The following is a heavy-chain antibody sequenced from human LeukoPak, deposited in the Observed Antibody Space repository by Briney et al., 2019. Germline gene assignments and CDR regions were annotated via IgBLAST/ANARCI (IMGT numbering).Heavy chain of an antibody. V-gene: IGHV4-4*09. Sequence: SETLSLTCTVSGDSISSSYWSWIRQPPGQGLEYIGYIYSSGTTNYNPSHKSRFTISVDTSRNQLFLKLTSVTAADTAVYFCAKKGGSGNLVYFDYWGQGALVTVSS. CDR3: AKKGGSGNLVYFDY. J-gene: IGHJ4*02. CDR2: IYSSGTT. D-gene: IGHD3-10*01. CDR1: GDSISSSY.